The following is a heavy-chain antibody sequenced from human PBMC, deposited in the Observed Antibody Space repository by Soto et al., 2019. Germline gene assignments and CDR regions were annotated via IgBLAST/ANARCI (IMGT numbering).Heavy chain of an antibody. CDR2: FDPEDGET. V-gene: IGHV1-24*01. D-gene: IGHD1-26*01. J-gene: IGHJ6*02. CDR1: GFTFSSYA. CDR3: ATEGAAPYYYYGMDV. Sequence: GSLRLSCAASGFTFSSYAMHWVRQAPGKGLEWMGGFDPEDGETIYAQKFQGRVTMTEDTSTDTAYMELSSLRSEDTAVYYCATEGAAPYYYYGMDVWGQGTTVTVSS.